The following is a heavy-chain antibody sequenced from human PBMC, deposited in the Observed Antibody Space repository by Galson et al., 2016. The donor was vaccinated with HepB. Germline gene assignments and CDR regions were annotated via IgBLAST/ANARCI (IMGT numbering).Heavy chain of an antibody. CDR3: ARDLSGPDY. Sequence: SLRLSCAVSGFTFINHQMHWLRQVPGKGLVWVSRIEPHGNSPIYADSVKGRFTISRDNAKNTLYLQMNSLRVEDTAVYYCARDLSGPDYWGQGTLVTVSS. V-gene: IGHV3-74*01. J-gene: IGHJ4*02. CDR1: GFTFINHQ. CDR2: IEPHGNSP.